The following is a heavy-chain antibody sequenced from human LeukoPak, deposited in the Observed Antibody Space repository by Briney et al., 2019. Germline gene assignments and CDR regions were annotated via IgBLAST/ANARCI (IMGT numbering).Heavy chain of an antibody. CDR2: IYSGGST. V-gene: IGHV3-53*01. CDR3: ARDSNYDTSGHYY. D-gene: IGHD3-22*01. Sequence: PGGSLRLSCAASGFTVSSNYMSWVRQAPGKGLKWVAVIYSGGSTSSADSVTGRFTISRDNSKNTLYLQMNSLRAEDTAVYDCARDSNYDTSGHYYWGQGTLVTVSS. CDR1: GFTVSSNY. J-gene: IGHJ4*02.